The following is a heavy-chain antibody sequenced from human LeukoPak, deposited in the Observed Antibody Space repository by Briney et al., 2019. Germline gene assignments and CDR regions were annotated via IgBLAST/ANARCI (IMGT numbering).Heavy chain of an antibody. D-gene: IGHD6-13*01. CDR3: AKVFYPAAGTGRVDFPFDY. J-gene: IGHJ4*02. Sequence: GGSLRLSCVASGFTFSSSAMSWVRQAPGMGPDWVSSITFSGSSTDYADSVKGRFTISRDNSKNTLYLQMSSLRVEDTAVYYCAKVFYPAAGTGRVDFPFDYWGQGTLVTVSS. CDR2: ITFSGSST. V-gene: IGHV3-23*01. CDR1: GFTFSSSA.